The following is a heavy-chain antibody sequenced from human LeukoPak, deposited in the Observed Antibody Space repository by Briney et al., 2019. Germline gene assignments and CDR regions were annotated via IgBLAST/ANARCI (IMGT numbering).Heavy chain of an antibody. V-gene: IGHV3-30*18. J-gene: IGHJ6*03. CDR3: AKESSSWPTLDYYYYYMDV. Sequence: GGSLRLSCAASGFTFSSYGMHWARQAPGKGLEWVAVISYDGSNKYYADSVKGRFTISRDNSKNTLYLQMNSLRAEDTAVYYCAKESSSWPTLDYYYYYMDVWGKGTTVTVSS. CDR2: ISYDGSNK. D-gene: IGHD6-13*01. CDR1: GFTFSSYG.